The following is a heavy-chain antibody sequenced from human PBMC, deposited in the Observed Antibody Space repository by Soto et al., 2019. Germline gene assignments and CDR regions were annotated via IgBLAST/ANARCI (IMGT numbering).Heavy chain of an antibody. CDR3: ARGRSFRLVGVTLDS. CDR1: CFSIQTSHF. V-gene: IGHV4-38-2*01. CDR2: ISHSGRS. J-gene: IGHJ4*02. Sequence: ETLSLTCAVSCFSIQTSHFWVWIRQPPGKGVEWIGLISHSGRSVSHPSFKSPATIFLGTTHNAFSLTPKSVTAADTAVYYCARGRSFRLVGVTLDSWGQGTLVTVSS. D-gene: IGHD3-16*02.